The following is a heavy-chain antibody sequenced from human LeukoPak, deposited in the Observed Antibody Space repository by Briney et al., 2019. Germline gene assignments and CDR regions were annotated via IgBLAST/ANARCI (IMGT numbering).Heavy chain of an antibody. CDR1: GFTFSAYS. Sequence: GGSLRLSCAASGFTFSAYSMNWVRQAPRKGLEWVSYISSSSSTIYYTDSVKGRFTIYRDDAKNSLYLQMNSLRDDDTAIYYCARDPPSGGFDYWGQGALVTVSS. CDR2: ISSSSSTI. V-gene: IGHV3-48*02. J-gene: IGHJ4*02. D-gene: IGHD6-19*01. CDR3: ARDPPSGGFDY.